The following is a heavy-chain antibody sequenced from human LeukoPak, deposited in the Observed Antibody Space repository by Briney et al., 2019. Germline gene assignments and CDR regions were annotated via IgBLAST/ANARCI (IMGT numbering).Heavy chain of an antibody. D-gene: IGHD3-22*01. CDR2: VCWNSGTI. V-gene: IGHV3-9*01. CDR1: GFTFDDYA. J-gene: IGHJ3*02. Sequence: PGGSLRLSCAASGFTFDDYAMFWVRQPPGTGLEWVSGVCWNSGTIGYADSVKGRFTISRDNAKNSLYLQMNSLRAEDTALYYCAIPPPSGYSARPDAFDIWGQGTMVTVSS. CDR3: AIPPPSGYSARPDAFDI.